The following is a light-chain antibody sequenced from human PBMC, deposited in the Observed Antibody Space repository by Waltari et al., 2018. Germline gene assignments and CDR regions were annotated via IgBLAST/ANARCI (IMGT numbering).Light chain of an antibody. V-gene: IGKV3-20*01. CDR2: GAS. J-gene: IGKJ5*01. CDR3: QYADTSLIT. Sequence: EIALTQSPGTLSLSPGERATLSCRASQSVSSSYLAWYHHKPGLAPRLLIYGASNRATGIPDRFSGSGSGTDFTLTINRLEPEDFAVYYCQYADTSLITFGQGTRLEIK. CDR1: QSVSSSY.